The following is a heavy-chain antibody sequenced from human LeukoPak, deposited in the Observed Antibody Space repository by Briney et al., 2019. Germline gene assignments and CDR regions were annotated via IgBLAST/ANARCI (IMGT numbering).Heavy chain of an antibody. CDR2: IYYSGST. D-gene: IGHD3-10*01. CDR3: ARGSGSHIDYFDY. Sequence: SETLSLTCTVSGGSISSSSYYWVWIRQAPGKGLEWIVSIYYSGSTYYNPSLKSRVTISVDQSKNQFSLKLSSVTAADTAVYYCARGSGSHIDYFDYWGQGTLVTVSS. V-gene: IGHV4-39*07. CDR1: GGSISSSSYY. J-gene: IGHJ4*02.